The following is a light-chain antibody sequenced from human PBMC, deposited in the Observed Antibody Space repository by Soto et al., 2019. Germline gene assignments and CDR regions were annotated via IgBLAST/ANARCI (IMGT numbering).Light chain of an antibody. CDR3: QQRWT. J-gene: IGKJ1*01. CDR1: QSVSNN. CDR2: DAS. Sequence: EIVLTQSPATLSVSPGESATLSCRASQSVSNNLTWYQQKPGQPPRLLIYDASNRATGIPARFSGSGSGTDFTLTISSLEPEDFAVYYCQQRWTFGQGTKVDIK. V-gene: IGKV3-11*01.